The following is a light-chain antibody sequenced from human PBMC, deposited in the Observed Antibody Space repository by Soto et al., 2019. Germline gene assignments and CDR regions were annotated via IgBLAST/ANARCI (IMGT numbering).Light chain of an antibody. Sequence: QSVLTQPRSVSGSPGQSVTISCTGTSNDIGYYDYVSWYQQHPGKAPKLIIYDVTELPSGVPGRFSGSKSGNTASLTISGLQTDDVADYYCWSYAGSYSLLFGGGTKVTVL. CDR1: SNDIGYYDY. J-gene: IGLJ2*01. CDR2: DVT. V-gene: IGLV2-11*01. CDR3: WSYAGSYSLL.